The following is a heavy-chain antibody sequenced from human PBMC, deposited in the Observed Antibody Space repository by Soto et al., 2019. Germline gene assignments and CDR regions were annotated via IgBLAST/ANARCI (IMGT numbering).Heavy chain of an antibody. V-gene: IGHV3-7*03. J-gene: IGHJ4*02. CDR1: GISLSSDR. Sequence: WGSRRLSCAAGGISLSSDRMSWGRQSPKKGVELVANIKQDGSDHYYVDSVTGLFTISRDNAKNSLYLQLNSLRAEDTAVYYCASGGYYDILTGYYTLRYWGQGTLVTVSS. CDR3: ASGGYYDILTGYYTLRY. D-gene: IGHD3-9*01. CDR2: IKQDGSDH.